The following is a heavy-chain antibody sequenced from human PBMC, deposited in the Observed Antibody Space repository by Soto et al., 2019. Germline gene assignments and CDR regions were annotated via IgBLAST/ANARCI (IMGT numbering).Heavy chain of an antibody. V-gene: IGHV3-15*01. J-gene: IGHJ4*02. Sequence: EVQLVESGGGLVKPGESLRLSCAASGLTLSKAWMSWVRQIPGKGLEWLGRLKSKADGGTTEYPETVKGRFTIARDDSKNTLYLQMNSLKTADTAVYYCTTGTSSGYYEYYFDYWGQGTLVTVSS. CDR1: GLTLSKAW. CDR3: TTGTSSGYYEYYFDY. D-gene: IGHD3-22*01. CDR2: LKSKADGGTT.